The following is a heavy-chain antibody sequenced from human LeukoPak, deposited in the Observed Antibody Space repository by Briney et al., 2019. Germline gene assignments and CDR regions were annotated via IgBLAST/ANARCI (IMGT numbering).Heavy chain of an antibody. Sequence: GGSLRLSCAASGFTFNNYFMHWVRQAPGKGLEWVAVISYTGDTKYYADSVKGRLTISRDNAKNSLYLQMNSLRAEDTAVYYCGRGGYGYVYLDYWGQGTLVTVSS. V-gene: IGHV3-30*04. CDR2: ISYTGDTK. D-gene: IGHD3-16*01. CDR3: GRGGYGYVYLDY. J-gene: IGHJ4*02. CDR1: GFTFNNYF.